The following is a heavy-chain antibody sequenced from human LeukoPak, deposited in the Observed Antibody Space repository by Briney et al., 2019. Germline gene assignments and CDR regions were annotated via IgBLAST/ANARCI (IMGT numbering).Heavy chain of an antibody. CDR1: GFTFSNYP. CDR3: ARDHTPFYFYYGMDV. CDR2: ISYDGGSK. V-gene: IGHV3-30*04. J-gene: IGHJ6*02. Sequence: GGSLRLSCAASGFTFSNYPMYWVRQAPGKGLEWVAVISYDGGSKYYADSVKGRITISRDNSKTTLCLEMNSLRAEDTAVYYCARDHTPFYFYYGMDVWGQGTTVTVSS.